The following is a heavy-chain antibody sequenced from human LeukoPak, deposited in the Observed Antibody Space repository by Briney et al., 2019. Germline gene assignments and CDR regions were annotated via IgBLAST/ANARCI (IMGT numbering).Heavy chain of an antibody. CDR2: IYYSGST. Sequence: PSETLSLTCTVSGGSFSSGDNYWSWIRQPPGKGLEWIGYIYYSGSTYYNPSLKSRLTISVDTSKNQFSLKLSSVTAADTAVYYCARAGVFWSGSRFDYWGQGALVTVSS. CDR1: GGSFSSGDNY. CDR3: ARAGVFWSGSRFDY. V-gene: IGHV4-30-4*08. D-gene: IGHD3-3*01. J-gene: IGHJ4*02.